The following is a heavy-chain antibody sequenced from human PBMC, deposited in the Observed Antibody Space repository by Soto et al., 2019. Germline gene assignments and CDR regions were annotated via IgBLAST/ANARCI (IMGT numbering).Heavy chain of an antibody. J-gene: IGHJ4*02. V-gene: IGHV3-23*01. CDR2: IYGSGRGI. CDR1: GFPFETYA. CDR3: AKAPQPDGFCPFDH. D-gene: IGHD3-10*01. Sequence: PGGSLRLSCVASGFPFETYAMSWVRQAPGRGLEWVSGIYGSGRGISYADSVKGRFTISRDNSNNVLYLRMDNLRAEDTVFFYCAKAPQPDGFCPFDHWGRETLVTVPS.